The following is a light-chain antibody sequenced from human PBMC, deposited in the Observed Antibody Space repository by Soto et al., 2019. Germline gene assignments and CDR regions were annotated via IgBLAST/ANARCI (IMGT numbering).Light chain of an antibody. V-gene: IGKV1-39*01. CDR3: QQSYSTPQT. Sequence: DIQMTQSPSSLSASVGDRVTITCRASQSISSYVNWYQQKPGKAPKFLIYAASTLQSGVPSRFSGSGSGTDFTLTISNLQPEDFAIYYCQQSYSTPQTFGQGPRWNSN. J-gene: IGKJ1*01. CDR1: QSISSY. CDR2: AAS.